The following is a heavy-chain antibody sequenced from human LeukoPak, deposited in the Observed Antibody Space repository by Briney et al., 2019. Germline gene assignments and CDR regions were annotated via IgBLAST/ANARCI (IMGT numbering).Heavy chain of an antibody. J-gene: IGHJ6*03. CDR1: GDTFNSYG. Sequence: ASVKVSCKASGDTFNSYGISWERHAPGQGLEWMGGIIPIFGSANYAQKLQGRVTITTDQSTSTAYMELSSLSSEDTAVYYCARVGRSRGSLPNSYYYMDVWGKGTTVTVSS. D-gene: IGHD2-15*01. CDR2: IIPIFGSA. CDR3: ARVGRSRGSLPNSYYYMDV. V-gene: IGHV1-69*05.